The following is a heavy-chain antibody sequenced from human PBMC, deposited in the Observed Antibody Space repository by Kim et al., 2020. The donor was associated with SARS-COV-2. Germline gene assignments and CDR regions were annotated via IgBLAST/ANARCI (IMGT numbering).Heavy chain of an antibody. V-gene: IGHV3-33*01. CDR2: IWYDGSNK. Sequence: GGSLRLSCAASGFTFSSYGMHWVRQAPGKGLEWVAVIWYDGSNKYYADFVKGRFTISRDNSKNTLYLRMNSLRAEDTAVYYCAIDFGEYDSFPPFDYWG. J-gene: IGHJ4*01. CDR3: AIDFGEYDSFPPFDY. CDR1: GFTFSSYG. D-gene: IGHD3-22*01.